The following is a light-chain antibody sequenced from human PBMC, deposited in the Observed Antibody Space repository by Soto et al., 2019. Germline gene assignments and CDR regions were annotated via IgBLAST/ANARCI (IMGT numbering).Light chain of an antibody. CDR2: DAL. V-gene: IGKV3-11*01. CDR1: QSVDWY. Sequence: EIVLTQSPATLYLSPGDRATLSCRASQSVDWYVAWYQQKPGQAPRLLIYDALKRATGTPDRFSGSGSGTDFTLTISRLEPEDFAVYYCQQRSNWPPITFGPGTKLDLK. J-gene: IGKJ3*01. CDR3: QQRSNWPPIT.